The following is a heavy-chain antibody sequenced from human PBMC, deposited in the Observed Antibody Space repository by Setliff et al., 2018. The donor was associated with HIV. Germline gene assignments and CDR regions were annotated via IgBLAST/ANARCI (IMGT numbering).Heavy chain of an antibody. CDR1: GYTFAGYY. V-gene: IGHV1-2*02. D-gene: IGHD5-18*01. CDR3: ARDRASYGGYTYGNYYMDV. J-gene: IGHJ6*03. Sequence: ASVKVSCKASGYTFAGYYIHWVRQAPGQGPEWMGWINPNGGGTNYAQKFQGRVTMTRDTSISTAYMELNRLRSDDTAMYYCARDRASYGGYTYGNYYMDVWGKGTTVTVSS. CDR2: INPNGGGT.